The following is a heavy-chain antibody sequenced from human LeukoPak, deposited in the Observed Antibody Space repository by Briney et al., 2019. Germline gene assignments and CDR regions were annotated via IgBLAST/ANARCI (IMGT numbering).Heavy chain of an antibody. V-gene: IGHV3-21*01. CDR1: GFTFSSYS. CDR3: ARADRKRCFDY. J-gene: IGHJ4*02. D-gene: IGHD4-17*01. Sequence: PGGSLRLSCAASGFTFSSYSMNWVRQAPGKGLEWVSSISSSSSSYIYYADSVKGRFTISRDNSKNTLYLQMNSLRAEDTAVYYCARADRKRCFDYWGQGTLVTVSS. CDR2: ISSSSSSYI.